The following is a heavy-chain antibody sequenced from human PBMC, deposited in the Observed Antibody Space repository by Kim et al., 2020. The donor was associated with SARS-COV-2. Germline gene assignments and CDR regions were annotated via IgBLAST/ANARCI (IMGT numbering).Heavy chain of an antibody. J-gene: IGHJ6*01. CDR3: ARSIVAVVRALLRVYY. CDR2: ISSDGSTT. Sequence: GGSLRLSCAASGFTFSDYYMNWIRQAPGKGLEWVSYISSDGSTTYYADSVKGRFTISRDNTKNSLYLQMNSLRAEDTALYYCARSIVAVVRALLRVYY. V-gene: IGHV3-11*01. CDR1: GFTFSDYY. D-gene: IGHD3-10*01.